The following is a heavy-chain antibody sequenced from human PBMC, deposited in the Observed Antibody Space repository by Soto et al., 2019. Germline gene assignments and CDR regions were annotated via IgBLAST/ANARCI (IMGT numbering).Heavy chain of an antibody. Sequence: SETLSLTCAVSGGSISSGGYSWSWIRQPPGKGLEWIGYIYHSGSTYYNPSLKSRVTISVDRSKNQFSLKLSSVTAADTAVYYCARVKEWVPSSSWHNWFDPWGQGTLLTVSS. V-gene: IGHV4-30-2*01. J-gene: IGHJ5*02. CDR2: IYHSGST. D-gene: IGHD6-13*01. CDR1: GGSISSGGYS. CDR3: ARVKEWVPSSSWHNWFDP.